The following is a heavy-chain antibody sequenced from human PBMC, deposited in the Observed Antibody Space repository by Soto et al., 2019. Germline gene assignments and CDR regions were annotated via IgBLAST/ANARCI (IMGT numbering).Heavy chain of an antibody. J-gene: IGHJ4*02. V-gene: IGHV3-66*01. Sequence: EVQLVESGGGLVQPGGSLRLSCAASGLTVSSNHMSWVRQAPGKGLEWVSIMYSGGSIYYADSVKGGFTISSDNSKNALYLQMSSLRAEDTAVYYCAGAKTVPGLFDYWGQGTLVTVSS. CDR3: AGAKTVPGLFDY. CDR2: MYSGGSI. D-gene: IGHD6-19*01. CDR1: GLTVSSNH.